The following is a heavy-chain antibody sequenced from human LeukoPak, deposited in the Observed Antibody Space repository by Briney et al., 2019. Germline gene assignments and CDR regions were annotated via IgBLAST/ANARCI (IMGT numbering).Heavy chain of an antibody. Sequence: SGGSLRLSCAASGFTFSSYWMHWVRQDPVKGLLWVSRINGDGSSTDYADSEKGRFTISRDNAKNTVYLQMNSLKAEDTAVYYCVRGYSSGYRLDYWGKGTLVTVSS. CDR2: INGDGSST. CDR3: VRGYSSGYRLDY. V-gene: IGHV3-74*01. J-gene: IGHJ4*02. CDR1: GFTFSSYW. D-gene: IGHD3-22*01.